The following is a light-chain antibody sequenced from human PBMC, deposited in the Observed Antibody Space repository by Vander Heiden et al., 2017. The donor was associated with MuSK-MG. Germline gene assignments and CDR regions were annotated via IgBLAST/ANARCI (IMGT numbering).Light chain of an antibody. CDR2: GAS. Sequence: EIVMTQSPAALSVSPGERATLSCRASQSVSSNLAWYKQKPGQAPRLLIYGASTRAKGIKARVSGSGDETEFTLTSSSRQSEDFAVYYCQQEYSGHASRAFGQGTKVEIK. CDR3: QQEYSGHASRA. V-gene: IGKV3-15*01. CDR1: QSVSSN. J-gene: IGKJ1*01.